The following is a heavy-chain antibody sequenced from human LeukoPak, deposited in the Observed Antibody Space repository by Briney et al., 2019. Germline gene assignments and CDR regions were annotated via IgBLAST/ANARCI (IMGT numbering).Heavy chain of an antibody. CDR3: ARAYSSSSGRDAFDS. CDR2: ISSSSTI. J-gene: IGHJ3*02. D-gene: IGHD6-6*01. V-gene: IGHV3-48*02. CDR1: GFTFNSYN. Sequence: GGSLRLSCAASGFTFNSYNMNWVRQAPGKGLEWVSYISSSSTIYYADSVKGRFTISRDSAKTSLFLQMNSLRDEDTAVYYYARAYSSSSGRDAFDSWGLGTLVTVSS.